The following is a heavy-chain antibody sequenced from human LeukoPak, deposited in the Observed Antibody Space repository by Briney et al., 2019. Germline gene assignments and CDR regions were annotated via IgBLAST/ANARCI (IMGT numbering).Heavy chain of an antibody. J-gene: IGHJ5*02. CDR1: GFTFSSYW. CDR2: IKQDGSEK. Sequence: GSLRLSCAASGFTFSSYWMSWVRQAPGKGLEWVANIKQDGSEKYYVDSVKGRFTISRDNAKNSLYLQMNSLRAEDTAVYYCARHPWGFYCSSTSCYSSGWFDPWGQGTLVTVSS. CDR3: ARHPWGFYCSSTSCYSSGWFDP. D-gene: IGHD2-2*01. V-gene: IGHV3-7*01.